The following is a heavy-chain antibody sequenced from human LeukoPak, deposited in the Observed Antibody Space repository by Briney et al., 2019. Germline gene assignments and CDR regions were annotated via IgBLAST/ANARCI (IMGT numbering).Heavy chain of an antibody. V-gene: IGHV3-48*03. Sequence: GGSLRLSCAASGFTFSSYEMNWVRQAPGKGLEWVPYISSSGSIIYYADSVKGRFTISRDNAKDSLYLQMNSLRAEDTAIYHCAGGQRSSGAFDIWGQGTMVTVSS. D-gene: IGHD2-2*01. CDR3: AGGQRSSGAFDI. CDR2: ISSSGSII. J-gene: IGHJ3*02. CDR1: GFTFSSYE.